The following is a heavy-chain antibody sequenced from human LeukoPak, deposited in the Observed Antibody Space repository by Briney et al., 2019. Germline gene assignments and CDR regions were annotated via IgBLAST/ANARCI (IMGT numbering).Heavy chain of an antibody. CDR2: IIPIFGTA. Sequence: ASVKVSCKASGGTFSSYAISWVRQAPGQGLEWMGGIIPIFGTANYAQKFQGRVTITADESTSTAYMELSSLRSEDTAVYYCARVVNPNLWSGYYDDAFDIWGQGTMVTVSS. CDR1: GGTFSSYA. V-gene: IGHV1-69*13. CDR3: ARVVNPNLWSGYYDDAFDI. J-gene: IGHJ3*02. D-gene: IGHD3-3*01.